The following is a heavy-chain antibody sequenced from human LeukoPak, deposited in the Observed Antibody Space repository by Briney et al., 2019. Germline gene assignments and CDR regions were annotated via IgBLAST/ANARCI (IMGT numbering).Heavy chain of an antibody. CDR1: GFTFSSYA. V-gene: IGHV3-30-3*01. D-gene: IGHD3-9*01. Sequence: GRSLRLSCAASGFTFSSYAMHWVRQAPGKGLEWVAVISYDGSNKYYADSVKGRFTISRDNSKNTLYLQMNSLRAEDTAVYYCSRDYDILTGRSGDHYGDMDVWGKGTTVTVSS. CDR2: ISYDGSNK. J-gene: IGHJ6*03. CDR3: SRDYDILTGRSGDHYGDMDV.